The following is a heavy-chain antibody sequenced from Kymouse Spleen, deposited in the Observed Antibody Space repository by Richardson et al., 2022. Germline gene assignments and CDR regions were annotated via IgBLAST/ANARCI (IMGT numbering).Heavy chain of an antibody. CDR2: INHSGST. CDR3: ARGGVYNWNNWFDP. Sequence: QVQLQQWGAGLLKPSETLSLTCAVYGGSFSGYYWSWIRQPPGKGLEWIGEINHSGSTNYNPSLKSRVTISVDTSKNQFSLKLSSVTAADTAVYYCARGGVYNWNNWFDPWGQGTLVTVSS. J-gene: IGHJ5*02. CDR1: GGSFSGYY. D-gene: IGHD1-20*01,IGHD1-7*01. V-gene: IGHV4-34*01.